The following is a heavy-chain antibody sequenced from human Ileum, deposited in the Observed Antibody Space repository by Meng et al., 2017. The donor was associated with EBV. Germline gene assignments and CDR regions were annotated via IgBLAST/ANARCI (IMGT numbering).Heavy chain of an antibody. CDR3: ARDSEAADY. Sequence: QVQLVRSGAEMKTPGATVEVSCKASGYTFTSYAMNWVRQAPGQRLEWMGWINTNTGKPTYAQGLTGRFVFSLDTSVSTAYLQISSLKAEDTAVYYCARDSEAADYWGQGTLVTVSS. D-gene: IGHD6-25*01. V-gene: IGHV7-4-1*02. J-gene: IGHJ4*02. CDR2: INTNTGKP. CDR1: GYTFTSYA.